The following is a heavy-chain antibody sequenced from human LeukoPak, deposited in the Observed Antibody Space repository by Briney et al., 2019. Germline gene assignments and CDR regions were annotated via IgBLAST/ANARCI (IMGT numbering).Heavy chain of an antibody. CDR3: ARDHNWGPDY. V-gene: IGHV1-2*02. CDR1: GYTFTLGGFY. J-gene: IGHJ4*02. CDR2: IHPKTGVT. D-gene: IGHD7-27*01. Sequence: ASVKVSCKASGYTFTLGGFYIHWVRQAPGQGLEWMAWIHPKTGVTNYAERFQGRLSLTRDTSISTLYMELNSLTSDDTAVYYCARDHNWGPDYWGQGTLVSVSS.